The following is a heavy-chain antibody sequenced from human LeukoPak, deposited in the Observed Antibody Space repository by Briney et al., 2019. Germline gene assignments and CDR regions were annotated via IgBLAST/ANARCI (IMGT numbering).Heavy chain of an antibody. CDR1: GGTFSSYA. CDR2: IIPIFGTA. V-gene: IGHV1-69*13. Sequence: SVKVSCKASGGTFSSYAISWVRQAPGQGLEWMGGIIPIFGTANYAQKFQGRVTITADESTSTAYMELSSLRSEDTAVYYCVAPRYSSSWYYFDYWGQGTLVTVSS. J-gene: IGHJ4*02. D-gene: IGHD6-13*01. CDR3: VAPRYSSSWYYFDY.